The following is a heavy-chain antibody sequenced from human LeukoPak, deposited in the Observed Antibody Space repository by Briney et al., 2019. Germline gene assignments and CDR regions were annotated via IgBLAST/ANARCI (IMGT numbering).Heavy chain of an antibody. J-gene: IGHJ4*02. V-gene: IGHV1-69*01. D-gene: IGHD4-23*01. CDR2: IIPIFGTA. CDR1: GGTFSTYA. CDR3: ARGAGANSGDY. Sequence: GFSVKVSCKASGGTFSTYAIDWVRQAPGQGLEWMGGIIPIFGTANYAQKFQGRVTITADESTSTAYMELSSLRSEDTAVYYCARGAGANSGDYWGQGTLVTVSS.